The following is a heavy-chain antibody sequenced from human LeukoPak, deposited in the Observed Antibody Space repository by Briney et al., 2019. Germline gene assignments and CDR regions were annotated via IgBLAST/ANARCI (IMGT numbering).Heavy chain of an antibody. CDR3: ARGPTLIWRYYFDY. D-gene: IGHD2-21*01. CDR1: AGTFSSYA. Sequence: GASVKVSCKASAGTFSSYAISWVRQAPGQGLEWMGGIIPIFGTANYAQEFQGRVTITTDESTSTAYMELSSLRSEDTAVYYCARGPTLIWRYYFDYWGQGTLVTVSS. V-gene: IGHV1-69*05. CDR2: IIPIFGTA. J-gene: IGHJ4*02.